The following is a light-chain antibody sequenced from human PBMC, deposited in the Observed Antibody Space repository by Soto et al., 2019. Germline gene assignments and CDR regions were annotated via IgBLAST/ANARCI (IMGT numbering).Light chain of an antibody. V-gene: IGLV2-14*01. CDR2: EVS. CDR1: SSDVGGYNY. J-gene: IGLJ1*01. CDR3: SSYTINRTYV. Sequence: QSVLTQPASVSGSPGQSITISCTGTSSDVGGYNYVSWYQQNPGKAPKLMIYEVSNRPSGVSNRFSGSKSGNMASLTISGLQAEDEADYYCSSYTINRTYVFGTGTQLTV.